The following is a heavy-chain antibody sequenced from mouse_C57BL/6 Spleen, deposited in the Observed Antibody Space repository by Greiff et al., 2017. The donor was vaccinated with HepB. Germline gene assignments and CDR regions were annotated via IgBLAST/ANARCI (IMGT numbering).Heavy chain of an antibody. Sequence: EVKLVESGGGLVKPGGSLKLSCAASGFTFSSYAMSWVRQTPEKRLEWVATISDGGSYTYYPDNVKGRFTISRDNAKNNLYLQMSHLKSEDTAMYYCARDQSPYYYGSSSDYWGQGTTLTVSS. J-gene: IGHJ2*01. D-gene: IGHD1-1*01. CDR2: ISDGGSYT. CDR1: GFTFSSYA. CDR3: ARDQSPYYYGSSSDY. V-gene: IGHV5-4*01.